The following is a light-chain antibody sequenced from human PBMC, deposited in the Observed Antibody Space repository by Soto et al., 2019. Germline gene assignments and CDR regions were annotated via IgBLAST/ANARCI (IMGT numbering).Light chain of an antibody. J-gene: IGKJ1*01. Sequence: EIVLTQSPGTLSLSPGERATLSCRASQSVSSSYLAWYQQKPGQAPRLLIYGASSRATGIPDRFSGSGSGTDFTLTISRLEPEDFVVYYCQQNGSSPRTFGQGTKV. CDR1: QSVSSSY. CDR3: QQNGSSPRT. V-gene: IGKV3-20*01. CDR2: GAS.